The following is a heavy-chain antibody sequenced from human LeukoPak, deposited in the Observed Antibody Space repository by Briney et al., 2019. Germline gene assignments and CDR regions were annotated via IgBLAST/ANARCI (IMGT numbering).Heavy chain of an antibody. CDR3: AKPSYYDSSAYAFDI. J-gene: IGHJ3*02. CDR2: ISYDGSKK. V-gene: IGHV3-30-3*02. D-gene: IGHD3-22*01. CDR1: GFTFSSYA. Sequence: GGSLRLSCAASGFTFSSYAMHWVRQAPGKGLEWVAVISYDGSKKYYADSVKGRFTISRDNSKNTLYLQMNSLRADDTAVYYCAKPSYYDSSAYAFDIWGQGTMVTVSS.